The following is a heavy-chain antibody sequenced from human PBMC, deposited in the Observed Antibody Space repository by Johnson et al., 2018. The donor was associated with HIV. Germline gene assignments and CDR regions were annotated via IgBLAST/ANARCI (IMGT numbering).Heavy chain of an antibody. D-gene: IGHD3-22*01. J-gene: IGHJ3*02. V-gene: IGHV3-30-3*02. CDR3: AKDRVEEVVVHDAFDI. CDR2: ISYDGSNK. Sequence: VQLVESGGGVVQPGGSLRFSCAASGFTFSSYAMHWVRQAPGKGLEWVAVISYDGSNKYYADSVKGRFTISRDNAKNFLSLQMSSLRVEDTALYYCAKDRVEEVVVHDAFDIWGQGTMVTVSS. CDR1: GFTFSSYA.